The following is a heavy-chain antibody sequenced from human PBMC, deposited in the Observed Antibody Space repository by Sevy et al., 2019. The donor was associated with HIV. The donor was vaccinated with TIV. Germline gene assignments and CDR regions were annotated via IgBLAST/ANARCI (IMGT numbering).Heavy chain of an antibody. D-gene: IGHD3-10*01. J-gene: IGHJ4*01. Sequence: GGSLRLSCAASGFTFSTHAMTWFRQAPGRGLEWVSSMSGSGRNKYYADSVKGRFTISRDNSKNMLYLQMNSLRAEDTASYYCAKDFYGSGSYYTTDFWGQGTLVTVSS. V-gene: IGHV3-23*01. CDR1: GFTFSTHA. CDR3: AKDFYGSGSYYTTDF. CDR2: MSGSGRNK.